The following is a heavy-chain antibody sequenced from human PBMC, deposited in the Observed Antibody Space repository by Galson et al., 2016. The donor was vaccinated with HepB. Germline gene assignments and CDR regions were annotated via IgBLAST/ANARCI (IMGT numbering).Heavy chain of an antibody. V-gene: IGHV3-23*01. Sequence: SLRLSCAASGFTFSGYAMAWVRQAPGKGLEWVSGMSDSDDIYYAPTVKGRFTISRDESKNTTFLEMNSLKTEDTAVYYCSRGGNYHWDVMDVWGQGTTVIVSS. CDR1: GFTFSGYA. J-gene: IGHJ6*02. CDR3: SRGGNYHWDVMDV. CDR2: MSDSDDI. D-gene: IGHD1-26*01.